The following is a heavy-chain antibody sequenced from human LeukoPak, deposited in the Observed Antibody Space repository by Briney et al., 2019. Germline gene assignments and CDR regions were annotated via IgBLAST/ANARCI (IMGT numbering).Heavy chain of an antibody. CDR2: IIPIFGTA. CDR3: ARDKATAGPAIAFDI. CDR1: GYTFTNYY. Sequence: SVKVSCKASGYTFTNYYIHWLRQAPGQGLEWMGGIIPIFGTANYAQKFQGRVTITADESTSTAYMELSSLRSEDTAVYYCARDKATAGPAIAFDIWGQGTMVTVSS. D-gene: IGHD6-13*01. J-gene: IGHJ3*02. V-gene: IGHV1-69*13.